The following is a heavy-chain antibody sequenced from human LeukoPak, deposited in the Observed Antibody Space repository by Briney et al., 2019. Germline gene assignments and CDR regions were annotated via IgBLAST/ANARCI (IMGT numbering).Heavy chain of an antibody. D-gene: IGHD1-20*01. CDR1: GFTFSSYA. Sequence: GGSLRLSCAASGFTFSSYAMSWVRQAPGKGLEWVSAISGSGGSTYYADSVKGRFTISRDNSKNTLYLQMNSLRAEDTAVYYCARGDYNWNDGDFDYWGQGTLVTVSS. J-gene: IGHJ4*02. CDR3: ARGDYNWNDGDFDY. V-gene: IGHV3-23*01. CDR2: ISGSGGST.